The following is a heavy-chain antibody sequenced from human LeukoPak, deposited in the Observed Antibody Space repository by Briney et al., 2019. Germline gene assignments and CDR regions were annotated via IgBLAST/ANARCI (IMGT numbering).Heavy chain of an antibody. Sequence: SETLSLTCTVSGGSISSYYWSWIRQPPGKGLEWIGYIYYSGSTNYNPSLKSRVTISVDTSKNQFSLKLSSVTAADTAVYYCAGHYYDSSGSFDYWGQGTLVTVSS. J-gene: IGHJ4*02. CDR3: AGHYYDSSGSFDY. CDR2: IYYSGST. V-gene: IGHV4-59*08. CDR1: GGSISSYY. D-gene: IGHD3-22*01.